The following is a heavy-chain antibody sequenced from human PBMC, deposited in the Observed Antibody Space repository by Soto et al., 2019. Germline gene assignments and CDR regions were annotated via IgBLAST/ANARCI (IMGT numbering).Heavy chain of an antibody. V-gene: IGHV4-34*01. CDR2: INHSGST. CDR3: ARDMFDYDSSGYYSMPVYAFDI. J-gene: IGHJ3*02. CDR1: GGSFSGYY. D-gene: IGHD3-22*01. Sequence: SETLSLTCAVSGGSFSGYYWSWIRQPPGKGLEWIGEINHSGSTHYNPSLESRVTISLDTSKNQFSLKLSSVTAADTAVYYCARDMFDYDSSGYYSMPVYAFDIWGQGTMVTVSS.